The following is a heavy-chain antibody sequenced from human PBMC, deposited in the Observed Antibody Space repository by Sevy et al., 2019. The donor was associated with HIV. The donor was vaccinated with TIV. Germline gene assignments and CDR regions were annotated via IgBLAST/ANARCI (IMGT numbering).Heavy chain of an antibody. D-gene: IGHD6-13*01. J-gene: IGHJ4*02. CDR1: GFTFSNAW. CDR2: INQDGSVK. CDR3: VKAIAKDGSF. V-gene: IGHV3-7*01. Sequence: GGSLRLSCAASGFTFSNAWMSWVRQAPGKGLEWVANINQDGSVKYYVDSVRGRFTISRDNARNLVFLQMSSLRVDDSALYYCVKAIAKDGSFWGQGTLVTVSS.